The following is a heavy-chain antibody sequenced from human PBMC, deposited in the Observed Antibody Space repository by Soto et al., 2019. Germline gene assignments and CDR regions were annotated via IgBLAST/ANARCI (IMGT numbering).Heavy chain of an antibody. D-gene: IGHD1-26*01. J-gene: IGHJ3*02. CDR1: GFIFSGSA. CDR2: IRSKGNNYAT. V-gene: IGHV3-73*02. CDR3: TRIYSDALDI. Sequence: DVQLVESGGGLVQPGGSLKLSCAASGFIFSGSAIHWVRQASGKGLEWVARIRSKGNNYATAYAASVKGRFTISRDDSKKRAYLQLNSLRTEDTAIYYCTRIYSDALDIWGQGTMVTVSS.